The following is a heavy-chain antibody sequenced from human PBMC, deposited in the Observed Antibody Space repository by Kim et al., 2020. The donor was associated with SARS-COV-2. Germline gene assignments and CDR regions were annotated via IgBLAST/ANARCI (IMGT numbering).Heavy chain of an antibody. Sequence: QGRVTMTRDTSTSTVYMELSSLRSEDTAVYYCARTIVVVPAAIEDYGMDVWGQGTTVTVSS. D-gene: IGHD2-2*02. J-gene: IGHJ6*02. V-gene: IGHV1-46*01. CDR3: ARTIVVVPAAIEDYGMDV.